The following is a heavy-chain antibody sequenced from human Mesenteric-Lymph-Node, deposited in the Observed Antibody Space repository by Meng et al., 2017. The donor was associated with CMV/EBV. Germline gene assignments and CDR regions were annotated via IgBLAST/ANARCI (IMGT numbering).Heavy chain of an antibody. J-gene: IGHJ4*02. Sequence: GHLHAGGRGLFNPSGALSLPSPCVGGSFSGYYWSWIRQPPGKGLEWIGEINHSGSTNYNPSLKSRVTISVDTSKNQFSLKLSSVTAADTAVYYCARHQRWLKSEGGFNYWGQGTLVTVSS. V-gene: IGHV4-34*01. CDR2: INHSGST. CDR3: ARHQRWLKSEGGFNY. CDR1: GGSFSGYY. D-gene: IGHD4-23*01.